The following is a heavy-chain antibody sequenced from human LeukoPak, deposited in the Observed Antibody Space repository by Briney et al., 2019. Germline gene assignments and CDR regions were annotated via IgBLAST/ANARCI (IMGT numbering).Heavy chain of an antibody. Sequence: GGSLRLSCAASGFTFGSYGMHWVRQAPGKGLEWVAFIRYDGSNKYYADSVKGRFTISRDNSKNTLYLQMNSLRAEDTAVYYCAKDRRPGKSGSYVFDYWGQGTLVTVSS. V-gene: IGHV3-30*02. CDR2: IRYDGSNK. D-gene: IGHD1-26*01. J-gene: IGHJ4*02. CDR1: GFTFGSYG. CDR3: AKDRRPGKSGSYVFDY.